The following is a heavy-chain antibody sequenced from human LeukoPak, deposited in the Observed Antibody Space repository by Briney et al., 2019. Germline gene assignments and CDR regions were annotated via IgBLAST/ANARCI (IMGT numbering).Heavy chain of an antibody. J-gene: IGHJ5*02. D-gene: IGHD3-9*01. CDR2: IYYSGST. CDR3: ARAVTLFRGHNWFDP. CDR1: GGSISNSSSY. V-gene: IGHV4-39*07. Sequence: SETLSLTCTVSGGSISNSSSYWGWIRQPPGKGLEWIGSIYYSGSTNYNPSLKSRVTISVDTSKNQFSLKLSSVTAADTAVYYCARAVTLFRGHNWFDPWGQGTLVTVSS.